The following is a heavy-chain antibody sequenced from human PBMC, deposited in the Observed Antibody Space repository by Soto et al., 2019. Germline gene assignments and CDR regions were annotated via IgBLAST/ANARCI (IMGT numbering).Heavy chain of an antibody. CDR2: IWYDGSNK. CDR3: ARDGFGELGYFDY. J-gene: IGHJ4*02. D-gene: IGHD3-10*01. CDR1: GFTFSSYG. Sequence: QVQLVESGGGVVQPGRSLRLSCAASGFTFSSYGMHWVRQAPGKGLEWVAVIWYDGSNKYYADSVKGRFTISRDNSKNTLYLEMNSLRAEDTAVYYCARDGFGELGYFDYWGQGTVVSVSS. V-gene: IGHV3-33*01.